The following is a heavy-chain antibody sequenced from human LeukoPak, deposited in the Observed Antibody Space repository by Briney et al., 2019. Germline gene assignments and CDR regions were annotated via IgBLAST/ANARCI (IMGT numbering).Heavy chain of an antibody. Sequence: PGGSLRLSCAASGFTFSSYWMHWVRHAPGKGLVWVSRINTDGSSTSYADSVKGRFTISRDNAKNTLYLQMNSLRAEDTAVYYCVRAVHHLFYSDSSGYYGDAFDVWGQGTVVTVSS. CDR1: GFTFSSYW. CDR2: INTDGSST. V-gene: IGHV3-74*01. CDR3: VRAVHHLFYSDSSGYYGDAFDV. J-gene: IGHJ3*01. D-gene: IGHD3-22*01.